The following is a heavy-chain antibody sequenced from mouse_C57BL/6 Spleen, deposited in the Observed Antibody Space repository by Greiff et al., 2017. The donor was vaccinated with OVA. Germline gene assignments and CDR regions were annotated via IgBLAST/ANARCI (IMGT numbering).Heavy chain of an antibody. CDR1: GFTFSSYA. D-gene: IGHD1-1*01. Sequence: EVKLVESGGGLVKPGGSLKLSCAASGFTFSSYAMSWVRQTPEKRLEWVATISDGGSYTYYPDNVKGRFTISRDNAKNNLYLQMSHLKSEDTAMYYCASLYYYGSSPMDYWGQGTSVTVSS. V-gene: IGHV5-4*03. CDR2: ISDGGSYT. J-gene: IGHJ4*01. CDR3: ASLYYYGSSPMDY.